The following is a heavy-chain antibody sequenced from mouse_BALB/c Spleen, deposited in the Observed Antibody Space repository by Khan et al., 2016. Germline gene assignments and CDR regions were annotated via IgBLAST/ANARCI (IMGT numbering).Heavy chain of an antibody. CDR3: ARASSWFAY. Sequence: EVELVESGGGLVQPGGSLKFSCAASGFTFRTYGMSWVRQTPDKRLELVATINSTGGSTYYPHSVKGRFTISRDNATNTLYLQISSPKSEDTAMYYCARASSWFAYWGQGTLVTVSA. J-gene: IGHJ3*01. V-gene: IGHV5-6-3*01. CDR1: GFTFRTYG. CDR2: INSTGGST.